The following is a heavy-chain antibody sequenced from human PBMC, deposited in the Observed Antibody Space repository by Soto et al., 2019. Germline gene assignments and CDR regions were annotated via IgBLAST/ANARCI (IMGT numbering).Heavy chain of an antibody. V-gene: IGHV4-59*08. J-gene: IGHJ4*02. CDR3: ARLYYDSSGYYYFDY. CDR1: GCSISSYY. CDR2: VYYSGST. Sequence: SETLSLTCTVSGCSISSYYWTWIRQPPGKGLEWIAYVYYSGSTNYNPSLKSRVTISVDTSKNQFSLRLSSVTAADTAVYYCARLYYDSSGYYYFDYWGPGTLVTVSS. D-gene: IGHD3-22*01.